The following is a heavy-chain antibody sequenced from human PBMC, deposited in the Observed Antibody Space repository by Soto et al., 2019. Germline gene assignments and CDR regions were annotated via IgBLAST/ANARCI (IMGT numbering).Heavy chain of an antibody. CDR1: GYILTELS. D-gene: IGHD3-9*01. V-gene: IGHV1-24*01. J-gene: IGHJ4*02. CDR3: ASRLGANYDILTGVDRYFDY. CDR2: FDPEDGET. Sequence: GASVKVSCKVSGYILTELSMHWVRQAPGKGLEWMVGFDPEDGETLYAQKFQGRVTMTEDTSTDTAYMELNSLRSEDTAVYYCASRLGANYDILTGVDRYFDYWGQGTLVTV.